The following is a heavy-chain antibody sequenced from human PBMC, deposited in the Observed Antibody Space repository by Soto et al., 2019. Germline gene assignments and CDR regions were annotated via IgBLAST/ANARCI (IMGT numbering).Heavy chain of an antibody. J-gene: IGHJ5*02. D-gene: IGHD2-2*01. CDR1: GGTFSSYT. Sequence: QVQLVQSGAEVKKPGSSVKVSCKASGGTFSSYTISWVRQAPGQGLEWMGRIIPILGIANYAQKFQGRVTITADKSTSTAYMEQSSLRSEDTAVYYCARGDCSSTSCYGSNWFDPWGQGTLVTVSS. CDR2: IIPILGIA. V-gene: IGHV1-69*02. CDR3: ARGDCSSTSCYGSNWFDP.